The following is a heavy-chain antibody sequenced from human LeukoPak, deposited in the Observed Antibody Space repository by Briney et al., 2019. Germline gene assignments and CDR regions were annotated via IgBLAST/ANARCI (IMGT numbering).Heavy chain of an antibody. J-gene: IGHJ6*02. V-gene: IGHV4-34*01. CDR3: ARGLRAYYDYWRGYGRGGMDA. Sequence: SETLSLTCAVYGGSFSGDYWNWIRQPPGKGLEWPGEINHGGSTNYNPSLKSRVTISVDMAKTQVSLRLSSVTAADTAVYYCARGLRAYYDYWRGYGRGGMDAWGQGTTVTVSS. CDR1: GGSFSGDY. CDR2: INHGGST. D-gene: IGHD3-3*01.